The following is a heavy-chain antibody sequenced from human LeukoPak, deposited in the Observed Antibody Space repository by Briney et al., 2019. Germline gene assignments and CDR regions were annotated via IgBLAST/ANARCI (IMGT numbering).Heavy chain of an antibody. CDR1: GASIRNYNNY. V-gene: IGHV4-39*01. Sequence: KASETLSINCIVSGASIRNYNNYWGWIRQPPGKGLEWIGCVFYTGSTYYNPSLQSRITVPVDTSKNQFSLKLTSVTAADTAVYYCVRHHKYCSSTSCYKVGDPTDAFAIWGLGTMVIVSS. CDR3: VRHHKYCSSTSCYKVGDPTDAFAI. CDR2: VFYTGST. D-gene: IGHD2-2*01. J-gene: IGHJ3*02.